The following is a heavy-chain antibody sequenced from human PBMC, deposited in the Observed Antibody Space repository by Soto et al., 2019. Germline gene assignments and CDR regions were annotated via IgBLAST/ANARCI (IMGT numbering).Heavy chain of an antibody. V-gene: IGHV4-30-2*06. CDR3: ARDSLTGNWFDP. CDR2: IYHSGGT. CDR1: GGSISSGGYS. D-gene: IGHD2-8*02. Sequence: QLQLQESGSGLVKPSQTLSLTCAVSGGSISSGGYSWNWIRQLPGKGLEWIGYIYHSGGTLYNPSLKSRVIISVDKSRNQFSLTLTSVTAADTAVYYCARDSLTGNWFDPWGQGTLVTVSS. J-gene: IGHJ5*02.